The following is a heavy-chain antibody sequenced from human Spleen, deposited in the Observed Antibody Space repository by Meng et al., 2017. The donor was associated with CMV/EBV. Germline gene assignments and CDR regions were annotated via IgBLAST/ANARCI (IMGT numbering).Heavy chain of an antibody. D-gene: IGHD2-2*02. CDR2: IYYSGST. CDR1: GGSISSGGYY. CDR3: VRCSSTSCYMPDY. J-gene: IGHJ4*02. Sequence: VAGGSISSGGYYWSWIRQHPGKGLEWIGYIYYSGSTYYNPSLKSRVTISVDTSKNQFSLKLNSVTAADTAVYYCVRCSSTSCYMPDYWGQGTLVTVSS. V-gene: IGHV4-31*02.